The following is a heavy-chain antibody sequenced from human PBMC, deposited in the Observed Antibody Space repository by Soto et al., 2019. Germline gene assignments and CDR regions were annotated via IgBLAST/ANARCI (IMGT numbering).Heavy chain of an antibody. CDR2: IYYSGST. J-gene: IGHJ6*02. D-gene: IGHD6-6*01. V-gene: IGHV4-59*01. CDR3: ARGVAARPPYYYGMDV. Sequence: PSETLSLTCTVSGGSISSYYWSWIRQPPGKGLEWIGYIYYSGSTNYNPSLKSRVTISVDTSKNQFSLKLSSVTAADTAVYYCARGVAARPPYYYGMDVWGQGTTVTSP. CDR1: GGSISSYY.